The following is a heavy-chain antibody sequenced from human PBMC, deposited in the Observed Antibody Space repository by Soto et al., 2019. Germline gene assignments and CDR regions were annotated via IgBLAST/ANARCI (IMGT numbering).Heavy chain of an antibody. V-gene: IGHV4-34*01. CDR1: GGSFSGYY. CDR2: INDSGST. Sequence: QVQLQQWGAGLLKPSETLSLTCAVYGGSFSGYYWSWIRQTPGKGLEWIGEINDSGSTNYHPSLKSRGTMLVDTHKIQFSLKLRAVTAADTAVYYCARGLLLWFGELSRRGGYYYYMDVWGKGTTVTVSS. CDR3: ARGLLLWFGELSRRGGYYYYMDV. J-gene: IGHJ6*03. D-gene: IGHD3-10*01.